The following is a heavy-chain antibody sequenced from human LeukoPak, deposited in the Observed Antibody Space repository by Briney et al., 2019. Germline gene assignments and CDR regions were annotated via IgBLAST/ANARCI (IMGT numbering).Heavy chain of an antibody. D-gene: IGHD1-26*01. CDR3: VRLGGKYPSYAFHS. V-gene: IGHV4-59*12. Sequence: PSETLSLTCTVSGVSISSNYWGWIPQRQGQGLVSYRSRYYSGNNYNNSSHNSLATTTDDTSKNQFSLKLSSLTAADTAVYYCVRLGGKYPSYAFHSWGQGTLVTVSS. J-gene: IGHJ4*02. CDR2: RYYSGNN. CDR1: GVSISSNY.